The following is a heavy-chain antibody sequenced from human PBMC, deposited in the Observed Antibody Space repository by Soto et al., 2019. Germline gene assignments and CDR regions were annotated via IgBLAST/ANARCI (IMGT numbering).Heavy chain of an antibody. J-gene: IGHJ4*02. CDR1: GGSMRNYF. CDR2: IHYSGTT. CDR3: AAGEASSRNLAPYYLDF. D-gene: IGHD6-13*01. Sequence: SETLPLTCTVSGGSMRNYFWTWIRQPPGKGLEWIGYIHYSGTTSFFPSYNPSLRSRVTISEDTSKNQFSLKLLSVTTADTAVYFCAAGEASSRNLAPYYLDFWGQGTLVT. V-gene: IGHV4-59*01.